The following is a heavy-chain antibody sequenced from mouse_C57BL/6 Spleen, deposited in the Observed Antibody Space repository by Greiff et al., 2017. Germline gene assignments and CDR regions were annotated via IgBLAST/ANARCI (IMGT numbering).Heavy chain of an antibody. J-gene: IGHJ2*01. CDR2: IYPRDGST. Sequence: QVQLKQSGPELVKPGASVKLSCKASGYTFTSYDINWVKQRPGQGLEWIGWIYPRDGSTKYNEKFKGKATLTVDTSSSTAYMELHSLTSEDSAVYFCAREANWDGSYYFDYWGQGTTLTVSS. D-gene: IGHD4-1*01. V-gene: IGHV1-85*01. CDR3: AREANWDGSYYFDY. CDR1: GYTFTSYD.